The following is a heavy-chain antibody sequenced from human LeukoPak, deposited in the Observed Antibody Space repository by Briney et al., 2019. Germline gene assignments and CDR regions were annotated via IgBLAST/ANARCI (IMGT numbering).Heavy chain of an antibody. V-gene: IGHV1-69*05. D-gene: IGHD5-24*01. J-gene: IGHJ3*02. CDR2: IIPIFGTA. CDR1: GYTFTSYD. CDR3: ARVQMAVDAFDI. Sequence: SVKVSCKASGYTFTSYDINWVRQAPGQGLEWMGGIIPIFGTANYAQKFQGRVTITTDESTSTAYMELSSLRSEDTAVYYCARVQMAVDAFDIWGQGTMVTISS.